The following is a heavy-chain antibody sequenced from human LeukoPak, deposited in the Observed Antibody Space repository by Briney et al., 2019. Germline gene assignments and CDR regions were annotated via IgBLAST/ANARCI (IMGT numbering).Heavy chain of an antibody. CDR2: IYYSGST. CDR3: ARESWLREGLGY. Sequence: PSETLSLTCTVSGGSISSYYWGWIRQPPGKGLEWIGSIYYSGSTYYNPSLKSRVTISVDTSKNQFSLKLSSVTAADTAVYYCARESWLREGLGYWGQGTLVTVSS. V-gene: IGHV4-39*07. CDR1: GGSISSYY. J-gene: IGHJ4*02. D-gene: IGHD5-12*01.